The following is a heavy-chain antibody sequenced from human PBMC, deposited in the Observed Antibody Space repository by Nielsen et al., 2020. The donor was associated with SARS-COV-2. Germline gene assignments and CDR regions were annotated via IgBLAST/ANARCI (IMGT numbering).Heavy chain of an antibody. D-gene: IGHD4-17*01. CDR3: AKDSYVYGDYLDS. J-gene: IGHJ4*02. Sequence: GGSLRLSCAASGFTFTNYGMHWVRQAPGKGLEWVAVISYDGSNKYYADSVKGRFTISRDNSKNTLSLQMHTLRAEDTAIYYCAKDSYVYGDYLDSWGQETLVTVSS. V-gene: IGHV3-30*18. CDR2: ISYDGSNK. CDR1: GFTFTNYG.